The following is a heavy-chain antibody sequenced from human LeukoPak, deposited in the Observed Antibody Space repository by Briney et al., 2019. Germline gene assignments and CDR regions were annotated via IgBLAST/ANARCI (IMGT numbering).Heavy chain of an antibody. V-gene: IGHV1-69*13. CDR3: ARVLGTTVRGANAFDI. J-gene: IGHJ3*02. CDR1: GGTFSSYA. Sequence: SVKVSCKASGGTFSSYAISWVRQAPGQGLEWMGGIIPIFGTANYAQKFQGRVTITADESTSTAYMELSSLRSEDTAVYYCARVLGTTVRGANAFDIWGQGTMVTVSS. CDR2: IIPIFGTA. D-gene: IGHD3-10*01.